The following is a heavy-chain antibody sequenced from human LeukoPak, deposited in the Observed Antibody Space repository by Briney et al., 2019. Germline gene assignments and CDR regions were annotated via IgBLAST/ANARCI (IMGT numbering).Heavy chain of an antibody. Sequence: QTGGSLRLSCAASGFTFSNYAMSWVCQAPGKGLEWVSAISGSGGGTYYADSVKGRFTISRDSSKNTLYLQMNSLRAEDTAVYYCAKGLDFLFHYWGQGTLVTVSS. CDR1: GFTFSNYA. J-gene: IGHJ4*02. CDR2: ISGSGGGT. CDR3: AKGLDFLFHY. V-gene: IGHV3-23*01.